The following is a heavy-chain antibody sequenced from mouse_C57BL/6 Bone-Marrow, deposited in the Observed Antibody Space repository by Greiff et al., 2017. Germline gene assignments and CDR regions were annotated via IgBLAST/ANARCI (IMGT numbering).Heavy chain of an antibody. V-gene: IGHV2-6*03. CDR1: GFSLTSYG. J-gene: IGHJ4*01. Sequence: VKLVESGPGLVAPSQSLSISCTVSGFSLTSYGVNWVRQPPGKGLEWLVVIWSDGSSTYNSALKSRLSISKDNSKSQVSFKMNSLQTDDTAMYYCARAPLTTVVATDAMDYWDQGTSVTVSA. CDR3: ARAPLTTVVATDAMDY. CDR2: IWSDGSS. D-gene: IGHD1-1*01.